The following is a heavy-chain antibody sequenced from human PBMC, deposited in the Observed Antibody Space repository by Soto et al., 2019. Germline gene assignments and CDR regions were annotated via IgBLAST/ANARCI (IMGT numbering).Heavy chain of an antibody. CDR3: ARDRSNSPDLLDS. Sequence: QVQLQESGPGLVKPSQTLSLTCSVSGGSIISDEYYWTWIRQPPGGGLEWIGHVYYTGSTSYSPSLKCRLTISVDTSKNQFSLRLNSVSAADTAVYYCARDRSNSPDLLDSWGRGTLVTVSS. J-gene: IGHJ4*02. V-gene: IGHV4-30-4*01. CDR1: GGSIISDEYY. CDR2: VYYTGST. D-gene: IGHD1-1*01.